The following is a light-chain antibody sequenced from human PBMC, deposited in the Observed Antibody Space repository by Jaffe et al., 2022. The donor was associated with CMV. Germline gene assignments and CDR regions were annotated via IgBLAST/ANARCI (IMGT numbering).Light chain of an antibody. CDR3: QVWDSISDHVV. J-gene: IGLJ2*01. Sequence: SYVLTQPPSVSVAPGKTARITCGGNNIGNKRVHWYQQMPGQAPVLVIFYDSDRPSGIPERFSGSNSGNMATLTISRVEAGDEADYYCQVWDSISDHVVFGGGTRLTVL. CDR2: YDS. CDR1: NIGNKR. V-gene: IGLV3-21*04.